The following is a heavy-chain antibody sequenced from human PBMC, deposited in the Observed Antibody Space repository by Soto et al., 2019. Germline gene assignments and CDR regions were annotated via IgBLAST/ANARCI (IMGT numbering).Heavy chain of an antibody. J-gene: IGHJ4*02. CDR1: GFTFSSYG. V-gene: IGHV3-30*18. CDR3: AKAPYSGYEIDY. Sequence: QVQLVESGGGVVQPGRSLRLSCAASGFTFSSYGMHWVRQAPGKGLEWVAVISYDGSNKYYADYVKGRFTISRDNSKNTLYLQMNSLRAEDTAVYYCAKAPYSGYEIDYWGQGTLVTVSS. D-gene: IGHD5-12*01. CDR2: ISYDGSNK.